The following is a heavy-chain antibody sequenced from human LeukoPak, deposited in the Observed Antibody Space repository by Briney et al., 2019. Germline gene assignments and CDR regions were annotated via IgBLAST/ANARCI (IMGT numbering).Heavy chain of an antibody. J-gene: IGHJ6*02. CDR3: ARDPDYSGYDRWYGMDV. CDR1: GFTFSSYG. CDR2: IWYDGSNK. Sequence: PGRSLRLSCAASGFTFSSYGMHWVRQAPGKGLEWVAVIWYDGSNKYYADSVKGRFTISRDNAKNSLYLQMNSLRAEDTAVYYCARDPDYSGYDRWYGMDVWGQGTTVTVSS. V-gene: IGHV3-33*01. D-gene: IGHD5-12*01.